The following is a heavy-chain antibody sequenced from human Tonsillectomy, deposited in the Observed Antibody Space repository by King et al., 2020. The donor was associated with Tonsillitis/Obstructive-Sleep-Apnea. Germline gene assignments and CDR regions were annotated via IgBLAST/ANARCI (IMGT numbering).Heavy chain of an antibody. D-gene: IGHD1-26*01. CDR1: GGSISSSNW. Sequence: QLQESGPGLVKSPGTLSLTCAVSGGSISSSNWWSWVRQPPGKGLEWIGEISHSGSTNYNPSLKSRVTISVDKSKNQFSLNLSPVTAADTAVYYCARLGGATAPNYYYYYYYMDVWGEGSTVTVSS. CDR3: ARLGGATAPNYYYYYYYMDV. V-gene: IGHV4-4*03. CDR2: ISHSGST. J-gene: IGHJ6*03.